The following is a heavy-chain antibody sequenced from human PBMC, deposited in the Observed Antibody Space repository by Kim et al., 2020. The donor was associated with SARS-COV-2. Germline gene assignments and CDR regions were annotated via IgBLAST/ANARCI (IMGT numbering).Heavy chain of an antibody. V-gene: IGHV4-34*01. CDR2: INHSGST. CDR1: GGSFSGYY. Sequence: SETLSLTCAVYGGSFSGYYWSWIRQPPGKGLEWIGEINHSGSTNYNPSLKSRVTISVDTSKNQFSLKLSSVTAADTAVYYCARAYYDSSGADYWGQGTLV. CDR3: ARAYYDSSGADY. D-gene: IGHD3-22*01. J-gene: IGHJ4*02.